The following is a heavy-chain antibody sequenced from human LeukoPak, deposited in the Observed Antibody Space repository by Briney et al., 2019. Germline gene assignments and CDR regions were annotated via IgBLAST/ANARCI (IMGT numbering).Heavy chain of an antibody. CDR3: ARDRDYDSRGYGMDV. Sequence: SQTLSLTCAVSGGSISSGGYSWSWIRQPPGKGLEWIGYIYHSGGTYYNPSLKSRVTISVDRSKNQFSLKLSSVTAADTAVYYCARDRDYDSRGYGMDVWGQGTTVTVSS. J-gene: IGHJ6*02. D-gene: IGHD3-22*01. V-gene: IGHV4-30-2*01. CDR1: GGSISSGGYS. CDR2: IYHSGGT.